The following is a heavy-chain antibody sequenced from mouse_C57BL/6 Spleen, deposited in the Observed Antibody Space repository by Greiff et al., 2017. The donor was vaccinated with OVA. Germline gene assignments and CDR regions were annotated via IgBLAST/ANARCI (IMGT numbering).Heavy chain of an antibody. CDR2: ISYSGST. CDR3: ARSYGSSFWYFDV. V-gene: IGHV3-8*01. Sequence: EVKLVESGPGLAKPSQTLSLTCSVTGYSITSDYWNWIRKFPGNKLEYMGYISYSGSTYYNPSLKSRISITRDTSKNQYYLQLHSVTTEDTATYYCARSYGSSFWYFDVWGTGTTVTVSS. D-gene: IGHD1-1*01. J-gene: IGHJ1*03. CDR1: GYSITSDY.